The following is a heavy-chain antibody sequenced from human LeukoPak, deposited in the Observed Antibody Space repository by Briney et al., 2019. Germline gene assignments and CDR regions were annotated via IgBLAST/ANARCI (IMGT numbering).Heavy chain of an antibody. CDR1: GGSISSYY. V-gene: IGHV4-59*01. CDR2: IYYSGST. J-gene: IGHJ2*01. CDR3: ARGDILTGFRFRYFDL. D-gene: IGHD3-9*01. Sequence: SETLSLTCTVSGGSISSYYWSWIRQPPGKGLEWIGYIYYSGSTNYNPSLKSRVTISVDTSKNQFSLKLSSVTAADTAVYYCARGDILTGFRFRYFDLWGRGTLVTVSS.